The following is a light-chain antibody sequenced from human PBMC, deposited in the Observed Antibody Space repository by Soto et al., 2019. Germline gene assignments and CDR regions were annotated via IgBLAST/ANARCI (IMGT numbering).Light chain of an antibody. CDR1: DSDVGGFNY. CDR3: CSFAGTFV. Sequence: QSALTQPRSVSGSPGQSVTISCTGADSDVGGFNYVSWYHQHPGKAPKLMIYDVSKRPSGVPDRFSGSKSGNTASLTISGLQAEDEADYYCCSFAGTFVFGTGTQLTVL. CDR2: DVS. V-gene: IGLV2-11*01. J-gene: IGLJ1*01.